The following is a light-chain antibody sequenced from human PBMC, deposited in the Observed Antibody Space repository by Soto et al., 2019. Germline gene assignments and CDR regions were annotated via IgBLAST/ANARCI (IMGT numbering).Light chain of an antibody. J-gene: IGKJ5*01. V-gene: IGKV3-15*01. Sequence: EIVLTQSPGTLSLSPGERATLSCRASQSVSSSYLAWYQQKPGQAPRLLLYGASTRATGIPVRFSGSGFGTEFTLTTSSLQSEDFAVYYCQQYKNWPLFGQGTRLEIK. CDR3: QQYKNWPL. CDR1: QSVSSSY. CDR2: GAS.